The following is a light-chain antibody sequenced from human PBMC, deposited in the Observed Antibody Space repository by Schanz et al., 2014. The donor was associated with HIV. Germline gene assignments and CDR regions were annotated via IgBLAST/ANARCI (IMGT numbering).Light chain of an antibody. J-gene: IGKJ1*01. CDR1: QSVNSN. Sequence: EIVMTQSPATLSVSPAERATLSCRASQSVNSNLAWYQKKPGQAPRLLINGTSTRAAGIPARFSGSGSGTDFTLTISSLEPEDFAVYYCQQRSNWPPWTFGQGTKVEIK. CDR2: GTS. CDR3: QQRSNWPPWT. V-gene: IGKV3-11*01.